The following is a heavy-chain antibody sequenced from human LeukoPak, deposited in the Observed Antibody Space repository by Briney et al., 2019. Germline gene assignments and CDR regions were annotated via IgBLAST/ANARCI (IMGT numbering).Heavy chain of an antibody. D-gene: IGHD6-6*01. V-gene: IGHV3-23*01. CDR1: GFTFNNYA. CDR3: AKRIQYSSSSAYFDY. J-gene: IGHJ4*02. CDR2: ISDSGGDT. Sequence: GGSLRLSCAVSGFTFNNYAMSWVRQAPGKGLEWVSAISDSGGDTYYADSVKGRFTISRDNFKNTLYLQMNSLRAEDTATYCCAKRIQYSSSSAYFDYWGQGTLVTVPS.